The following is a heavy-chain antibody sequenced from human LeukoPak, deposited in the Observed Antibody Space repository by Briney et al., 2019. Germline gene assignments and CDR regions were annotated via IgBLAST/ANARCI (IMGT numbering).Heavy chain of an antibody. CDR1: GRTFSSYA. D-gene: IGHD3-10*01. CDR3: ARAAGSGSYYNFYWFDP. Sequence: ASVKLSCKASGRTFSSYAISWVRQAPGQGLEWMGGIIPIFGTANYAQKFQGRVTITADESTSTAYMELSSLRSEDTAVYYCARAAGSGSYYNFYWFDPWGQGTLVTVSS. CDR2: IIPIFGTA. V-gene: IGHV1-69*13. J-gene: IGHJ5*02.